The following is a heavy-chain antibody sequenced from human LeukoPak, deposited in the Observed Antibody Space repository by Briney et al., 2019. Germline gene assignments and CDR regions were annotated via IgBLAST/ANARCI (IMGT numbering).Heavy chain of an antibody. Sequence: PSETLSLTCTVSGVSISGYHWSCIRQPPGKGRDWIGYIYYSGSTKYNPSLKSRVPMSVDTFKNQFSLKLSSVTAADTAVYYCARGGLENGYHANDGFDICGQGTMVTVSS. J-gene: IGHJ3*02. CDR1: GVSISGYH. V-gene: IGHV4-59*01. CDR3: ARGGLENGYHANDGFDI. D-gene: IGHD3-22*01. CDR2: IYYSGST.